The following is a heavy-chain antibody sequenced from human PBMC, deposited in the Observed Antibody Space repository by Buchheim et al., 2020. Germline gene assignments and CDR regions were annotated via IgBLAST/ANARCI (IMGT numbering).Heavy chain of an antibody. Sequence: QVQLQQWGAGLLKPSETLSLTCAVYGGSFNGYYWSWIRQPPGKGLEWIGEINHSGSTNYNPSLKSRVTISVDTSKKPFSLKLSSVTAADTAVYYCARGLSGVVVVAATSNWFDPWGQGTL. CDR2: INHSGST. CDR1: GGSFNGYY. D-gene: IGHD2-15*01. CDR3: ARGLSGVVVVAATSNWFDP. J-gene: IGHJ5*02. V-gene: IGHV4-34*01.